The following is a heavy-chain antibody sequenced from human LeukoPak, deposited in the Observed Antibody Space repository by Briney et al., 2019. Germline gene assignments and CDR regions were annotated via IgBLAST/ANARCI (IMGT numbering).Heavy chain of an antibody. Sequence: GASLRLFCPASGFTFTTYSMDWVRHAPGKWLEWVSAIRGSGGSASYADSVKGRFTTSRENSKTTLFLQMNSLRAEDMAVYYCAIDLHDYGNYVGWFDSWGQGRLVTVS. CDR2: IRGSGGSA. V-gene: IGHV3-23*01. J-gene: IGHJ5*01. CDR1: GFTFTTYS. D-gene: IGHD4-11*01. CDR3: AIDLHDYGNYVGWFDS.